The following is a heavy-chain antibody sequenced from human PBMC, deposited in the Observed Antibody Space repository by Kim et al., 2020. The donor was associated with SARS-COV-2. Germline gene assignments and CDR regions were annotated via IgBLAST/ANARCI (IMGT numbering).Heavy chain of an antibody. D-gene: IGHD3-10*01. V-gene: IGHV4-31*03. CDR1: GGSISSGGYY. CDR3: ARALVSWGVIIRHFDY. J-gene: IGHJ4*02. Sequence: SETLSLTCTVSGGSISSGGYYWSWIRQHPGKGLEWIGYIYYSGSTYYTPSLKSRITISVDTSKNQFSLKLSSVTAADTAVYYCARALVSWGVIIRHFDYWGQGTLVTVSS. CDR2: IYYSGST.